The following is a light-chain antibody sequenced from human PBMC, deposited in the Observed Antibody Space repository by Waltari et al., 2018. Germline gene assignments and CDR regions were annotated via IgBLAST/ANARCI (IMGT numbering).Light chain of an antibody. CDR2: RVS. CDR3: MQGTHWPWT. CDR1: QSLVHSDGNTY. J-gene: IGKJ1*01. V-gene: IGKV2-30*02. Sequence: DVVMTQSPLSLPVTLGQPASISCRSSQSLVHSDGNTYLNWFQQRPGQSPRRLFYRVSNRDSGVPDRFSGSGSGTDFTLKIGRVEAEDVGVYYCMQGTHWPWTFGQGTKVEIK.